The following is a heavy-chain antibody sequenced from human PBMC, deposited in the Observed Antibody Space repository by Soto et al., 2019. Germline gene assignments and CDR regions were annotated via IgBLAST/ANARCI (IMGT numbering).Heavy chain of an antibody. CDR1: GFTFSSYE. J-gene: IGHJ4*02. Sequence: GSLRLSCAASGFTFSSYEMNWVRQAPGKGLEWVSYISSSGSTIYYADSVKGRFTISRDNAKNSLYLQMNSLRAEDTAVYYCARVGWLRFVLDYWGQGTLVTVSS. V-gene: IGHV3-48*03. CDR2: ISSSGSTI. CDR3: ARVGWLRFVLDY. D-gene: IGHD5-12*01.